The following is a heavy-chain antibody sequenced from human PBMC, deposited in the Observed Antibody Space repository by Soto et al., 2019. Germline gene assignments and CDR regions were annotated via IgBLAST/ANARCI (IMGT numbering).Heavy chain of an antibody. V-gene: IGHV6-1*01. D-gene: IGHD6-13*01. J-gene: IGHJ5*02. Sequence: PSQTLSLTCAISGDRVSGNSAAWSCIIQSPSRGLEWLGRTYFRSKWYNDYALSVKSRITINPDTSKNQFSLQLNSVTPEDTAVYYCARTPASGTLDPWGQGTLVTVSS. CDR2: TYFRSKWYN. CDR1: GDRVSGNSAA. CDR3: ARTPASGTLDP.